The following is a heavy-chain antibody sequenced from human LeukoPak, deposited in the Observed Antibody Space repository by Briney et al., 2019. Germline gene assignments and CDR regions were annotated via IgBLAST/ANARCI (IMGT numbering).Heavy chain of an antibody. V-gene: IGHV3-23*01. D-gene: IGHD2-2*01. CDR1: GFTFSSYA. J-gene: IGHJ4*02. Sequence: GGSLRLSCAASGFTFSSYAMSWVRQAPGKGLDWFPAISGSGGTTYYADSVKGRFTISRDNSKNTLYLQMNSLRAEDTAVYYCAKGELRYCSSTSCPGSFDYWGQGTLVTVSS. CDR3: AKGELRYCSSTSCPGSFDY. CDR2: ISGSGGTT.